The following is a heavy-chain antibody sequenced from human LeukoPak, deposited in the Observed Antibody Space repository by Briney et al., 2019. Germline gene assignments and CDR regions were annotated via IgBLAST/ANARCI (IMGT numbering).Heavy chain of an antibody. D-gene: IGHD3-16*01. CDR1: GFTVSGNY. Sequence: GGSLRLSCAVFGFTVSGNYMSWVRQAPRKGLEWVSAIYTDGNTHYAGSVKGRFTISRDSLKNTLYLQMNSLRAEDTAVYYCARDRPYGGVGDFDYWGQGTLVTASS. V-gene: IGHV3-66*01. CDR3: ARDRPYGGVGDFDY. J-gene: IGHJ4*02. CDR2: IYTDGNT.